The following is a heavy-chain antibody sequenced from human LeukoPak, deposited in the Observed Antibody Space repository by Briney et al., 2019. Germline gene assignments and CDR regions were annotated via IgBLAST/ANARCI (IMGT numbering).Heavy chain of an antibody. CDR3: ARAGDYDPTWYH. D-gene: IGHD3-22*01. Sequence: PGGSLTLSCAASGFSFSNYWMSWVRQAPGKGLERVANIKQDGSEKYYVDSVKGRFTISRDNAKNSLYLQMNSLRVEDTALYYCARAGDYDPTWYHWGQGTLVTVSS. CDR1: GFSFSNYW. V-gene: IGHV3-7*01. J-gene: IGHJ5*02. CDR2: IKQDGSEK.